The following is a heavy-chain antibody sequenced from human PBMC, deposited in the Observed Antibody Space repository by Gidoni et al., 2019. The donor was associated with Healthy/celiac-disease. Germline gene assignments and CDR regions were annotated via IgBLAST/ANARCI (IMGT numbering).Heavy chain of an antibody. CDR2: IYYSGST. V-gene: IGHV4-59*01. CDR1: GGSISSYY. J-gene: IGHJ6*03. CDR3: SRGVYQLPLPSDYYYMDV. D-gene: IGHD2-2*01. Sequence: QVQLQESGPGLVKPSEPLSLTCPVSGGSISSYYWSWIRQPPGKGLEWIGYIYYSGSTNYNPSLKSRVTISVDTSKNQFSLKLSSVTAADTAVYYCSRGVYQLPLPSDYYYMDVWGKGTTVTVSS.